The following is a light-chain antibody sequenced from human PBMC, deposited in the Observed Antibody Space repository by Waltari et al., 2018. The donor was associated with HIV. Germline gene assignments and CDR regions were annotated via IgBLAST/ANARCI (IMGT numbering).Light chain of an antibody. CDR3: CSCPRSGIRYV. J-gene: IGLJ1*01. CDR2: EVT. Sequence: QSALTQPASVSGSPRQSITISCSVTSSNVGSDDLVSWYQQHPGEAPKLIIYEVTKRPSGVSNRFSGSKSGNTASLTISGLQAEDEADYYCCSCPRSGIRYVFGTGTKVTVL. V-gene: IGLV2-23*02. CDR1: SSNVGSDDL.